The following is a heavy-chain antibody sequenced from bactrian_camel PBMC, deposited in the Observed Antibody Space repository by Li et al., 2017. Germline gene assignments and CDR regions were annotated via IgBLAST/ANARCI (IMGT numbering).Heavy chain of an antibody. CDR3: SALRLDGPGTCWDRLRAVENTY. Sequence: HVQLVESGGDSVQAGGSLRLSCVVSDTYTYTNYYMAWFRQGPGKERERIASIHSDGTTTHADSVKGRFTISRANAGTTLRLEMNSLTPEDTGMYICSALRLDGPGTCWDRLRAVENTYSGQGTQVTVS. CDR2: IHSDGTT. J-gene: IGHJ4*01. D-gene: IGHD4*01. CDR1: DTYTYTNYY. V-gene: IGHV3S53*01.